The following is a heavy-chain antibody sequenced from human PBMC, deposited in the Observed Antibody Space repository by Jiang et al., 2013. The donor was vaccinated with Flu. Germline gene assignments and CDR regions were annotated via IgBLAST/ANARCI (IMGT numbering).Heavy chain of an antibody. CDR3: AKDYGPVLGLRGAFDI. D-gene: IGHD6-19*01. Sequence: QLLESGGGLVQPGGSLRLSCAASGFTFSSYAMSWVRQAPGKGLEWVSAISGSGGSTYYADSVKGRFTISRDNSKNTLYLQMNSLRAEDTAVYYCAKDYGPVLGLRGAFDIWGQGTMVTVSS. J-gene: IGHJ3*02. CDR1: GFTFSSYA. V-gene: IGHV3-23*01. CDR2: ISGSGGST.